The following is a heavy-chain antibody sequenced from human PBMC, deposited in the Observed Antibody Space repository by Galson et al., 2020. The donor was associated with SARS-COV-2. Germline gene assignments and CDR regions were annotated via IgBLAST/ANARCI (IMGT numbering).Heavy chain of an antibody. Sequence: SETLSLTCAVSGSSVSTTNYWGWVRLAPGKGLEWIGSIYPNGRTYYNPSLESRVTISVDTSRNQFSLTLASVTAADTALYYCARQGVNMIVLVTVPGWFFDLWGRGSLVTVSS. J-gene: IGHJ2*01. V-gene: IGHV4-38-2*01. CDR3: ARQGVNMIVLVTVPGWFFDL. D-gene: IGHD2-21*02. CDR1: GSSVSTTNY. CDR2: IYPNGRT.